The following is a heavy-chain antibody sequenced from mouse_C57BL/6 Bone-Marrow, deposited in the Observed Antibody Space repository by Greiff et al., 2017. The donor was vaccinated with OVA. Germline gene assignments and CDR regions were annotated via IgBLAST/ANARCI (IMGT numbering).Heavy chain of an antibody. J-gene: IGHJ3*01. CDR2: IAPETGGT. Sequence: QVQLQQSGAELVRPGASVTLSCKASGYTFTDYEMHWVKQTPVHGLEWIGAIAPETGGTAYNQKFKGKAILTADKSSSTAYMELRSLTSEDSAVYYCTRKDGFAYWGQGTLVTVSA. CDR3: TRKDGFAY. V-gene: IGHV1-15*01. CDR1: GYTFTDYE.